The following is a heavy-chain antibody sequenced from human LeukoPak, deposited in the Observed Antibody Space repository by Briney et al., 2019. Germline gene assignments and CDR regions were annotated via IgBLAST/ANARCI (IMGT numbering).Heavy chain of an antibody. J-gene: IGHJ4*01. V-gene: IGHV3-23*01. D-gene: IGHD3-22*01. CDR2: ISGTITGSGGTT. CDR1: GFAFSTYA. CDR3: AKPIPNSYDGSGFYSHFDY. Sequence: GGSLRLSCAASGFAFSTYAMSWVRQAPGKGLEWVSIISGTITGSGGTTSYADSVKGRFTISRDTSKNILYLQMNNLRADDSAVYYCAKPIPNSYDGSGFYSHFDYWGHGTLVTVSS.